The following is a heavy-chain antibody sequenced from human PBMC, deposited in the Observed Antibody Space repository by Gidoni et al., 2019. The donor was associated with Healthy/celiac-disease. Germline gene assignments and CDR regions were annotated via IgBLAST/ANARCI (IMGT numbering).Heavy chain of an antibody. Sequence: QVQLQESGPGRVKPSQTRSLTCTGSGGSISSGSDYWSWIRQPAGKGLEGIGRIYTSGSTNYHPSLTSRVPISVDTSKNQFSLTLSSVTAADTAVYYCARAPSMVRGVILLLWGQGTLVTVSS. J-gene: IGHJ4*02. CDR2: IYTSGST. V-gene: IGHV4-61*02. D-gene: IGHD3-10*01. CDR3: ARAPSMVRGVILLL. CDR1: GGSISSGSDY.